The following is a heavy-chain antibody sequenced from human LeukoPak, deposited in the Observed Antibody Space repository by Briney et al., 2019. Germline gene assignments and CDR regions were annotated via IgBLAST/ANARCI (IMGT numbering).Heavy chain of an antibody. J-gene: IGHJ4*02. CDR3: ATRAGTLVDFDY. CDR1: GYRFTNYW. CDR2: IYPADSDT. D-gene: IGHD6-13*01. V-gene: IGHV5-51*01. Sequence: GASLQISCTGAGYRFTNYWIAWGRPMPGKGLEWMGIIYPADSDTTYSPSCQGQVTISADRSISTAYLQWSSLKASDTAMYYCATRAGTLVDFDYWGQGTLVTVSS.